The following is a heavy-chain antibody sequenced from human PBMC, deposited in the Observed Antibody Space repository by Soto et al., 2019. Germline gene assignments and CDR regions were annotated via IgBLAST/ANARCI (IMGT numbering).Heavy chain of an antibody. CDR3: ARDQRPDDYGDSNWFDP. CDR1: GGTFSSYT. V-gene: IGHV1-69*04. D-gene: IGHD4-17*01. CDR2: IIPILGIA. Sequence: ASVKVSCKASGGTFSSYTISWVRQAPGQGLEWMGRIIPILGIANYAQKFQGRVTITADKSTSTAYMELSSLRSEDTAVYYCARDQRPDDYGDSNWFDPWGQGTLVTVSS. J-gene: IGHJ5*02.